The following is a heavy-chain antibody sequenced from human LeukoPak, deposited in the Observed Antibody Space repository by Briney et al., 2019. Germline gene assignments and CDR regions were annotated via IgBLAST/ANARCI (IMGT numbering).Heavy chain of an antibody. Sequence: GRSLRLSCAASGFTFSSYGMHWVRQAPGKGLEWVAVIWYDGSNKYYADSVKGRFTISRDNSKNTLYLQMNSLRAEDTAVYYCAIDSLQLERRGWFDPWGQGTLVTVSS. V-gene: IGHV3-33*01. CDR1: GFTFSSYG. CDR2: IWYDGSNK. J-gene: IGHJ5*02. D-gene: IGHD1-1*01. CDR3: AIDSLQLERRGWFDP.